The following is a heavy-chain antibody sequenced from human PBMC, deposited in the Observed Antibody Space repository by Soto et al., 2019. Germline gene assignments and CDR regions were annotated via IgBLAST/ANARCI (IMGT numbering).Heavy chain of an antibody. Sequence: GGSLRLSCAASGFTFSSYAMSWVRQAPGKGLEWVSAISGSGGSTYYADSVKGRFTISRDNSKNTLYLQMNSLRAEDTAVYYCAKGPTMIVVVITGYNWFDPWGQGTLVTVSS. CDR1: GFTFSSYA. CDR3: AKGPTMIVVVITGYNWFDP. D-gene: IGHD3-22*01. CDR2: ISGSGGST. V-gene: IGHV3-23*01. J-gene: IGHJ5*02.